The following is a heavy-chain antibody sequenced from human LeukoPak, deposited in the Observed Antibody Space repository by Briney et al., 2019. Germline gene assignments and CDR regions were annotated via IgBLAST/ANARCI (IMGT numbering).Heavy chain of an antibody. Sequence: PGRSLRLSCAASGFTFSSYAMHWVRQAPGKGLEWVAVISYDGSNKYYADSVKGRFTISRDNSKNTLYLQVNSLRAEDTAVYYCARGGEYASAIKPNFGYWGQGTLVTVSS. CDR2: ISYDGSNK. CDR3: ARGGEYASAIKPNFGY. J-gene: IGHJ4*02. V-gene: IGHV3-30-3*01. D-gene: IGHD3-10*01. CDR1: GFTFSSYA.